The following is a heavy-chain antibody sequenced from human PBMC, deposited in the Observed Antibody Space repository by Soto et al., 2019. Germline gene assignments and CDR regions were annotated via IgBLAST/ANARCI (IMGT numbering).Heavy chain of an antibody. J-gene: IGHJ6*02. Sequence: PGESVKISGKGSGYIFTSYWIGWVRQMPGKGLEWMGIIYPGDSDTRYSPSFQGQVTISADKSISTADLQWSSLKASDTAMYYCARRDYYYGMDVWGQGTTVTVSS. CDR2: IYPGDSDT. V-gene: IGHV5-51*01. CDR1: GYIFTSYW. CDR3: ARRDYYYGMDV.